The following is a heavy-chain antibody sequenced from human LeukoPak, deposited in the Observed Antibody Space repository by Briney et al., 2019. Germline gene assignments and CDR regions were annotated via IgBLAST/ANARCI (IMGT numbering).Heavy chain of an antibody. J-gene: IGHJ4*02. Sequence: ASVKVSCKASGYTFTSYYMHWVRQAPGQGLEWMGIINPSGGSTSYAQKLQGRVTMTRDTSISTAYMELSRLRSDDTAVYYCARGRGYNYGGLDYWGQGTLVTVSS. CDR2: INPSGGST. CDR3: ARGRGYNYGGLDY. V-gene: IGHV1-46*01. D-gene: IGHD5-18*01. CDR1: GYTFTSYY.